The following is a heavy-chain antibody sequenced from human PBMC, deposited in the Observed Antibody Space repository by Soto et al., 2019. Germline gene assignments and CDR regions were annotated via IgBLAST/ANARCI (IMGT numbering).Heavy chain of an antibody. D-gene: IGHD6-19*01. CDR3: ARCRYSIGWHDALFVFDY. CDR2: IIPIFDTT. Sequence: QVQLVQSGAEVKRPGSSVKVSCKVSGGTFNSYALSWVRQAPGQGLEWMGGIIPIFDTTKYIQKFQGRVTITADESTSTAYMERSSLRSDDTAVYYCARCRYSIGWHDALFVFDYWGQGTLVTVSS. J-gene: IGHJ4*02. V-gene: IGHV1-69*01. CDR1: GGTFNSYA.